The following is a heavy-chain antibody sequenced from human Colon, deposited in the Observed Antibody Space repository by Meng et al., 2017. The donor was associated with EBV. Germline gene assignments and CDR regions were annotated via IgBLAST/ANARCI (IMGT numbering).Heavy chain of an antibody. CDR3: ARGPSRWLQFSFDY. Sequence: QVKLQEPGPGLVKPSQSLALPCTVSGGSISSGGYYWSWIRQHPGKGLEWIGYIYYSGSTYYNPSLKSRVTISIDTSKNQFSLKLSSVTAADTAVYYCARGPSRWLQFSFDYWGQGTLVTVSS. D-gene: IGHD5-24*01. J-gene: IGHJ4*02. V-gene: IGHV4-31*03. CDR1: GGSISSGGYY. CDR2: IYYSGST.